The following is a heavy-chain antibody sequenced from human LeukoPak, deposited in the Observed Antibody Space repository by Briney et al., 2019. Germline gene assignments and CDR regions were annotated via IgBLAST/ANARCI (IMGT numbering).Heavy chain of an antibody. D-gene: IGHD6-19*01. CDR3: AKESGQWLVLRTFDN. Sequence: PGGSLRLSCAASGFTFSSYGMHWVRQAPGKGLEWVAVIWYDGSNKYYADSVKGRFTISRDNSKNTLYLQMNSLRAEDTAVYYCAKESGQWLVLRTFDNWGQGTLVAVSS. CDR2: IWYDGSNK. CDR1: GFTFSSYG. V-gene: IGHV3-33*06. J-gene: IGHJ4*02.